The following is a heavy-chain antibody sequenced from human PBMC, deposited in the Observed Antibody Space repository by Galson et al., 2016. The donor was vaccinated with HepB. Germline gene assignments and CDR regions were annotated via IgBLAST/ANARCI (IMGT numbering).Heavy chain of an antibody. Sequence: SLRLSCAASGFTFTTYWMTWVRQAPGKGLEWVANIKQDGSEKYNVDSVKGRFTISRDNAKNSLYLQMHSLRAEDTAVYYYASPDEGSGRIFDYCGQGTLVSVSS. J-gene: IGHJ4*02. CDR3: ASPDEGSGRIFDY. CDR1: GFTFTTYW. V-gene: IGHV3-7*03. D-gene: IGHD2-15*01. CDR2: IKQDGSEK.